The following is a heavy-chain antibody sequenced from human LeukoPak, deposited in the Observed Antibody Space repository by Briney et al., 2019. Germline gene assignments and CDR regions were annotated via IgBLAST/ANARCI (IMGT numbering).Heavy chain of an antibody. D-gene: IGHD4-17*01. CDR2: IKQDGSET. V-gene: IGHV3-7*03. CDR3: ARGQTTMTN. Sequence: GGSLRLSCAASGFAFSNYWMNWARQAPGKGLEWVANIKQDGSETNYVDSVKGRFTISRDNAKNSLYLQMNSLRAEDTAVYFCARGQTTMTNWGQGTLVTVSS. J-gene: IGHJ4*02. CDR1: GFAFSNYW.